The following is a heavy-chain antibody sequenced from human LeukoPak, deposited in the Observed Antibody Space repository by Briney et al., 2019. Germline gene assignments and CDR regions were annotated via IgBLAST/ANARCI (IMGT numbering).Heavy chain of an antibody. CDR1: GFTFSVYG. D-gene: IGHD3-22*01. CDR2: ISWNSGSI. V-gene: IGHV3-9*01. CDR3: AKDLSRYYDSSGSIPPDY. J-gene: IGHJ4*02. Sequence: GGSLRLSCAASGFTFSVYGMNWVRQAPGKGLEWVSGISWNSGSIGYADSVKGRFTISRDNAKNSLYLQMNSLRAEDTALYYCAKDLSRYYDSSGSIPPDYWGQGTLVTVSS.